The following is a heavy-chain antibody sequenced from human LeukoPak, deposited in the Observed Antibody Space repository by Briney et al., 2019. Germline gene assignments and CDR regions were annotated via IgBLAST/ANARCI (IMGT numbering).Heavy chain of an antibody. J-gene: IGHJ4*02. Sequence: GESLKISCKGSGYSFTSYWIGWVRQLPGKGLEWMGIIYPGDSDTRYSPSFQGQVTISADKSISTAYLQWSSLRASDTAMYYCARRAPIAATSSYFDYWGQGTLVTVSS. V-gene: IGHV5-51*01. CDR2: IYPGDSDT. CDR3: ARRAPIAATSSYFDY. D-gene: IGHD6-25*01. CDR1: GYSFTSYW.